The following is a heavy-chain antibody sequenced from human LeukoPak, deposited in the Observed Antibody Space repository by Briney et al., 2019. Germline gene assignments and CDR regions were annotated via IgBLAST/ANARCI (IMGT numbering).Heavy chain of an antibody. D-gene: IGHD3-22*01. CDR2: INHSGST. V-gene: IGHV4-34*01. Sequence: PSETLSLTCAVYGGSFSGYYWSWIRQPPGEGLEWIGEINHSGSTNYNPSLKSRVTISVDTSKNQSSLKLSSVTAADTAVYYCARGQGYYYDSSGPYGYWGQGTLVTVSS. CDR3: ARGQGYYYDSSGPYGY. J-gene: IGHJ4*02. CDR1: GGSFSGYY.